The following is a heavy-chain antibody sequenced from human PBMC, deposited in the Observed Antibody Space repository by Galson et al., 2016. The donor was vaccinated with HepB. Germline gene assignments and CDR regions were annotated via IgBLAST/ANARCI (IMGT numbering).Heavy chain of an antibody. J-gene: IGHJ3*02. Sequence: CAASGFIFSDYGMHWVRQAPGKGLEWVAVIWSDGSNKFYSDSVKGRFTISRDNSENTLYLQMNRLRAEDTALYYCARASGPFDMWGQGTMVTVSS. CDR1: GFIFSDYG. CDR3: ARASGPFDM. CDR2: IWSDGSNK. V-gene: IGHV3-33*01. D-gene: IGHD7-27*01.